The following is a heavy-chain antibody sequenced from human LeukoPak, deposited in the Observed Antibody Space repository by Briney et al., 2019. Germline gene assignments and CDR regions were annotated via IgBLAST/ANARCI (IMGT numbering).Heavy chain of an antibody. V-gene: IGHV4-34*01. Sequence: SEXLSLTCAVYGGSFSGYYWSWIRQPPGKGLEWIGEINHSGSTNYIPSLKSRVTISVDTSKNQFSLKLSSVTAADTAVYYCARGVGVYSNYPTYYYYYYMDVWGKGTTVTVSS. CDR2: INHSGST. D-gene: IGHD4-11*01. J-gene: IGHJ6*03. CDR3: ARGVGVYSNYPTYYYYYYMDV. CDR1: GGSFSGYY.